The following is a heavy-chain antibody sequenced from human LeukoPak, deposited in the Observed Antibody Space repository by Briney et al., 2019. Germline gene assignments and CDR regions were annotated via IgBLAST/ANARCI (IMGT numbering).Heavy chain of an antibody. D-gene: IGHD1-14*01. CDR3: ARAYREIPHFDY. J-gene: IGHJ4*02. Sequence: KPGGSLRLSCAASGFTFSSYSMNWVRQAPGKGLEWVSSIRSSSSYIYYADSVKGRFTISRDNAKNSLYLQMNSLRAEDTAVYYCARAYREIPHFDYWGQGTLVTVSS. CDR2: IRSSSSYI. V-gene: IGHV3-21*01. CDR1: GFTFSSYS.